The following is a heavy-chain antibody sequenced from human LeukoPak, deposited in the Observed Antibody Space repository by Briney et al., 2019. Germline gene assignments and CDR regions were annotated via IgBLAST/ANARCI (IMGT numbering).Heavy chain of an antibody. CDR1: GGSIFSYY. CDR2: IYYSGST. J-gene: IGHJ1*01. CDR3: ARQYYYDSSGPFQH. V-gene: IGHV4-59*08. Sequence: SETLSLTCTVSGGSIFSYYWSWIRQPPGKGLEWIGYIYYSGSTNYNPSLKSRVTISVDTSKNQFSLKLSSVTAADTAVYYCARQYYYDSSGPFQHWGQGTLVTVSS. D-gene: IGHD3-22*01.